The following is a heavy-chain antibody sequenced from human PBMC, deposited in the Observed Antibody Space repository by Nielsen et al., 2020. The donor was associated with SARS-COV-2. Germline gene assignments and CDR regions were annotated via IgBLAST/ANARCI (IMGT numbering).Heavy chain of an antibody. D-gene: IGHD2-8*01. CDR3: ARQSCTNGVCYLGFFGY. J-gene: IGHJ4*02. CDR2: ISHSGTT. CDR1: GESFSGYY. Sequence: SETLSLTCAVSGESFSGYYQWSWIRQPPGKGLEWIGEISHSGTTNYNPSLKSRVTISVDTSKNQFSLKLSSVTAADTAVYYCARQSCTNGVCYLGFFGYWGQGTLVTVSS. V-gene: IGHV4-34*01.